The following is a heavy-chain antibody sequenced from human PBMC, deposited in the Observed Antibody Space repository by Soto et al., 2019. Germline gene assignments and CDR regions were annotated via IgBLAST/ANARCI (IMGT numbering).Heavy chain of an antibody. V-gene: IGHV4-59*01. Sequence: SETLSLTCSVSGGSIRDYFWTWIRQPPGKGLEWIGYISSTGTINYNSSLKSRVTISLDTSRNLFSLKLSSVTPADTAVYFCARDRKLVIPGNYYYYGMDVWGQGTTVT. D-gene: IGHD3-10*01. CDR3: ARDRKLVIPGNYYYYGMDV. CDR1: GGSIRDYF. J-gene: IGHJ6*02. CDR2: ISSTGTI.